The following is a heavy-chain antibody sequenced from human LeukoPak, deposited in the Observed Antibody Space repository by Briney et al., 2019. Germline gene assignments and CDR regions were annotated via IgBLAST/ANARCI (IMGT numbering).Heavy chain of an antibody. CDR2: INPNSGGT. V-gene: IGHV1-2*04. D-gene: IGHD3-9*01. CDR3: ARVSPYDILTGYSWANDYFDY. Sequence: ASVKVSCKASGYTFTGYYMHCVRQAPGQGLEWMGWINPNSGGTNYAQKFQGWVTMTTDTSTSTAYMELRSLRSDDTAVYYCARVSPYDILTGYSWANDYFDYWGQGTLVTVSS. CDR1: GYTFTGYY. J-gene: IGHJ4*02.